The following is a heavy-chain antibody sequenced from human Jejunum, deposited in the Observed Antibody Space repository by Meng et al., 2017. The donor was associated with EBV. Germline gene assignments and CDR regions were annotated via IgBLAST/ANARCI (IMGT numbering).Heavy chain of an antibody. Sequence: QGHLQESGPGLVKPSGTLSLTCGVSGDSIISTDTWWSWVRQPPGKGLEWIGEIFHAGNTNYNPSLKSQVTMSVDTSKNQFSLNLSSVTAADSAVYYCARGSHYTWDVWGQGTLVTVSS. CDR2: IFHAGNT. V-gene: IGHV4-4*02. J-gene: IGHJ4*02. CDR1: GDSIISTDTW. CDR3: ARGSHYTWDV. D-gene: IGHD3-16*01.